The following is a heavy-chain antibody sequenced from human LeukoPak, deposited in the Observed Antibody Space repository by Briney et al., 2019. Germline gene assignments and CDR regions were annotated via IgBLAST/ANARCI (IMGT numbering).Heavy chain of an antibody. Sequence: SETLSLTCAVYGGSFSGYYWSWIRQSPGKGLEWIGEINHSGSTNYNPSLKSRVTISVDTSKNQFSLKLSSVTAADTAVYYCARSAGPLTIFGVVVSSSDPWGQGTPVTVSS. J-gene: IGHJ5*02. D-gene: IGHD3-3*01. CDR2: INHSGST. CDR3: ARSAGPLTIFGVVVSSSDP. V-gene: IGHV4-34*01. CDR1: GGSFSGYY.